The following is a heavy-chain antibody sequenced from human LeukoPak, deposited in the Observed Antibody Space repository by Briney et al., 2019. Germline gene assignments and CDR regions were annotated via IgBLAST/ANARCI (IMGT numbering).Heavy chain of an antibody. J-gene: IGHJ4*02. D-gene: IGHD3-10*01. CDR2: INPNSGGT. V-gene: IGHV1-2*06. Sequence: ASVKISCKASGYTFTDYYMHWVRQAPGQGLEWMGRINPNSGGTNYAQKFQGRVTMTRDTSISTAYMELSRLRSDDTAVYYCARDRRDYYGSGSYNEFDYWGQGTLVTVSS. CDR1: GYTFTDYY. CDR3: ARDRRDYYGSGSYNEFDY.